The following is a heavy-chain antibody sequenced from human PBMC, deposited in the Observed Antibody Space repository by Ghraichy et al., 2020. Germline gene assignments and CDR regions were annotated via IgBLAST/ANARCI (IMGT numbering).Heavy chain of an antibody. CDR1: GFTFANYA. V-gene: IGHV3-49*04. D-gene: IGHD6-13*01. Sequence: GGTLRLSCRASGFTFANYARGWVRQAPGGGLQWIAVIRSKNYGGTTEFAPSVKSRFTISRDDSNSSVYLQVSNLKTEDSGIYYCTGQQQLAFLGQGTLVTVSS. CDR3: TGQQQLAF. CDR2: IRSKNYGGTT. J-gene: IGHJ4*02.